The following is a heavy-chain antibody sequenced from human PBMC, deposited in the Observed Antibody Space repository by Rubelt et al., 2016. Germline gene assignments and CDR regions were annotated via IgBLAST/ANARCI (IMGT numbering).Heavy chain of an antibody. D-gene: IGHD2-2*01. J-gene: IGHJ4*02. CDR1: GYTFTSYA. V-gene: IGHV1-3*01. Sequence: QVQLVQSGAEVKKPGASVKVSCKASGYTFTSYAMHRVRQAPGQRLEWMGWINAGNGNTKYSQKFQGRVTITRDTSASTADMELSRLRSDDTAVYYCAREDQMDCWGQGTLVTVSS. CDR3: AREDQMDC. CDR2: INAGNGNT.